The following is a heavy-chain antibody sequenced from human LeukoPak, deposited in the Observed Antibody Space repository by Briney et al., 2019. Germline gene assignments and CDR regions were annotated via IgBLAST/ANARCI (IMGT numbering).Heavy chain of an antibody. CDR2: IYYSGST. Sequence: SETLSLTCTVSGGSIKSNSYYWGWIRQPPGKGLEWIGSIYYSGSTYYNPSLKSRVTISVDTSKNQFSLKLSSVTAADTAVYYCARGIAVAPSPFDYWGQGTLVTVSS. J-gene: IGHJ4*02. CDR1: GGSIKSNSYY. CDR3: ARGIAVAPSPFDY. D-gene: IGHD6-19*01. V-gene: IGHV4-39*07.